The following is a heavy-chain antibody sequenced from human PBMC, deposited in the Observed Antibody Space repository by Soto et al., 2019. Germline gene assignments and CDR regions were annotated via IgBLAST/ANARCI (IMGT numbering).Heavy chain of an antibody. Sequence: GGSLRLSCTASGFTFGDYAMSWFRQAPGKGLEWVGFIRSKAYGGTTEYAASVKGRFTISRDDSKSIAYLQMNSLNTEEIVVSYCKRDRYYGSGSHTDYHYYGMDVWGPGPTVTV. J-gene: IGHJ6*02. CDR1: GFTFGDYA. V-gene: IGHV3-49*03. D-gene: IGHD3-10*01. CDR3: KRDRYYGSGSHTDYHYYGMDV. CDR2: IRSKAYGGTT.